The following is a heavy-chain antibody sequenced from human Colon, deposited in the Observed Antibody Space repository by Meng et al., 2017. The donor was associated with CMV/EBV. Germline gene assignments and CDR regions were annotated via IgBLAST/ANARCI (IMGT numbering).Heavy chain of an antibody. J-gene: IGHJ6*01. D-gene: IGHD3-10*01. V-gene: IGHV3-30*02. CDR3: GKGGDFYGSGSDYDLRSDDYDMDV. Sequence: GESLKISCAASGFTFSSYAMHWVRQAPGKGLEWVASIRYDGKTQNYLDSMKGRLTISRDNSMNTLYLQLSSLRVEDTAVYYCGKGGDFYGSGSDYDLRSDDYDMDVWGQGTTVTVSS. CDR2: IRYDGKTQ. CDR1: GFTFSSYA.